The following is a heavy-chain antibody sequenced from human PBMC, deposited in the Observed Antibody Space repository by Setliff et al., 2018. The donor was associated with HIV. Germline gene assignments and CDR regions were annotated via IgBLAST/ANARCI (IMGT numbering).Heavy chain of an antibody. CDR3: ARGRIEFVAEDPHDVFDI. J-gene: IGHJ3*02. V-gene: IGHV4-4*07. CDR2: IHTSGNT. Sequence: SETLSLTCSVSGHSISGYYWSWIRQPAGRGLEWIGRIHTSGNTNYNPTLRGRVTMSVDMSKNQFYLKLTSVAAADTAVYYCARGRIEFVAEDPHDVFDIWGRGTLVTVSS. CDR1: GHSISGYY. D-gene: IGHD5-12*01.